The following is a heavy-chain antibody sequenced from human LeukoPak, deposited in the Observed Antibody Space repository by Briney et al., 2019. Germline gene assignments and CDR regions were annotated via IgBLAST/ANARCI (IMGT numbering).Heavy chain of an antibody. D-gene: IGHD4-17*01. J-gene: IGHJ4*02. V-gene: IGHV4-34*01. CDR3: AGIYGDYSDFDY. Sequence: SETLSLTCAVYGGSFSDYYWSWIRQPPGKGLEWIGKFTRIGIINYNPSLKSRITISADTSKNQFSLKLSSVTAADTAIYYCAGIYGDYSDFDYWGQGTLVTVSS. CDR1: GGSFSDYY. CDR2: FTRIGII.